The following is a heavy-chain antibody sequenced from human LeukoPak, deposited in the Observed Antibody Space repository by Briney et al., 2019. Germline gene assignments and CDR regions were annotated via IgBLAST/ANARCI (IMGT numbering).Heavy chain of an antibody. V-gene: IGHV3-11*01. D-gene: IGHD2-15*01. CDR3: ARAGYCGDGGCRGGSAFDV. J-gene: IGHJ3*01. CDR2: ISSSGSTI. CDR1: GFIVRNYY. Sequence: SGGSLRLSCAASGFIVRNYYLSGVRQAPGKGLEGVSYISSSGSTIYYADSVKGRFTISRDNSKNTLYLQMNSLRADDTAVYYCARAGYCGDGGCRGGSAFDVWGQGTMVTVSS.